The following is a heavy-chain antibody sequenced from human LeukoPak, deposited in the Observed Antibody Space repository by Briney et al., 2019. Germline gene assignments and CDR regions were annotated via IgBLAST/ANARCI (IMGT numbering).Heavy chain of an antibody. CDR2: ISGSGGST. D-gene: IGHD2-15*01. J-gene: IGHJ4*02. CDR3: AKDQEGVVVVAAFDY. Sequence: GGSLRLSCAASGFTSSSYAMSWVRQAPGKGLEWVSAISGSGGSTYYADSVKGRFTISRDNSKNTLYLQMNSLRAEDTAVYYCAKDQEGVVVVAAFDYWGQGTLVTVSS. CDR1: GFTSSSYA. V-gene: IGHV3-23*01.